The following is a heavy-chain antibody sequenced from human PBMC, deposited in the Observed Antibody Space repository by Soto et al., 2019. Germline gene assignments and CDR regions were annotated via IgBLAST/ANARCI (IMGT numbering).Heavy chain of an antibody. V-gene: IGHV1-69*08. CDR1: GSTFSNHI. CDR3: ARDSPIGSTFSGHDDIDS. CDR2: IIPILDIT. J-gene: IGHJ4*02. Sequence: QVQLVQSGAEVKKLGSSVKVSCKASGSTFSNHIITWVRQAPGQGLEWMGRIIPILDITNYAQKFQGRVTITADQSTTTAYMEVSSLSSEDTAVYYCARDSPIGSTFSGHDDIDSWGQGTLVTVSS. D-gene: IGHD5-12*01.